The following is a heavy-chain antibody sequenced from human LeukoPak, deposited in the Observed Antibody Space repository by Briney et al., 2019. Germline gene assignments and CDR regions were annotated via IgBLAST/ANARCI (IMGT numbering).Heavy chain of an antibody. D-gene: IGHD6-19*01. CDR3: ARVSQWLPDY. CDR2: IYSGGST. J-gene: IGHJ4*02. CDR1: GFTVSSNY. V-gene: IGHV3-66*01. Sequence: PGGSLRLSCEASGFTVSSNYMSWVRQAPGKGLEWVSVIYSGGSTDYADSVKGRFTISRDNSENTLLLQMHSLRAEDTAVYYCARVSQWLPDYWGRGTLVTVSP.